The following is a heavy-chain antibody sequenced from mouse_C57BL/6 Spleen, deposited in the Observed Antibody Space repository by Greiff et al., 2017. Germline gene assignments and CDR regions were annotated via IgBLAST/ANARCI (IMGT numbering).Heavy chain of an antibody. CDR1: GFTFSSYG. J-gene: IGHJ1*03. D-gene: IGHD1-1*01. CDR2: ISSGGSYT. Sequence: EVQGVESGGDLVKPGGSLKLSCAASGFTFSSYGMSWVRQTPDKRLEWVATISSGGSYTYYPDSVKGRFTISRDNAKNTLYLQMSSLKSEDTAMYYCASQFTTVVARYFDVWGTGTTVTVSS. V-gene: IGHV5-6*01. CDR3: ASQFTTVVARYFDV.